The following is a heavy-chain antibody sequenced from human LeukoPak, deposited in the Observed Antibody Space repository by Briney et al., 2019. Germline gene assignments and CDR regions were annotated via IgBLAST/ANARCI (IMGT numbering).Heavy chain of an antibody. CDR1: GFTFSTFV. D-gene: IGHD6-19*01. J-gene: IGHJ4*02. V-gene: IGHV3-23*01. CDR2: INSSGGTT. Sequence: PGGSLRLSCAASGFTFSTFVMSWVRQAPGKGLEWVSIINSSGGTTYYADSVKGRFTISRDNSKNTLYLQMNSLRAEETAVYYCAKHPGAGNFDYWGQGALVSVSS. CDR3: AKHPGAGNFDY.